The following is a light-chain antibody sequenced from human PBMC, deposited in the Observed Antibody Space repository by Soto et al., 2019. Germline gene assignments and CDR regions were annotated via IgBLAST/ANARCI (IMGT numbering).Light chain of an antibody. CDR1: SDDVGKFNL. CDR2: DVT. CDR3: CSYAGNSDVV. Sequence: QSALTQPASVSGSPGQSITISCTGTSDDVGKFNLVSWYQHHPGKAPKLIIYDVTKRPSGVSNRFSGSESGNTASLTISGLQAEDEGDYYCCSYAGNSDVVFGGGTKLTVL. J-gene: IGLJ2*01. V-gene: IGLV2-23*02.